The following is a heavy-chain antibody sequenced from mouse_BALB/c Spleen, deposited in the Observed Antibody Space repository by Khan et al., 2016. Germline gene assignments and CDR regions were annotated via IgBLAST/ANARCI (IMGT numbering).Heavy chain of an antibody. D-gene: IGHD2-4*01. CDR3: ARDDQDYDAWFAS. CDR2: IWAGGST. J-gene: IGHJ3*01. V-gene: IGHV2-9*02. CDR1: GFSLTNSG. Sequence: QVQLKESGPGLVAPSQSLSITCTVSGFSLTNSGVHLVRQPPGKGLDWLGVIWAGGSTDYNSALMSRLSITKDNSQNQVFFKMNSLQTDDTAMYYCARDDQDYDAWFASWGQGTLVTVSA.